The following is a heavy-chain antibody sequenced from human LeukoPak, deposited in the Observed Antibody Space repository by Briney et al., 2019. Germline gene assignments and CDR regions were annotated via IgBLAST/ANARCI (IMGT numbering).Heavy chain of an antibody. V-gene: IGHV3-30*02. D-gene: IGHD6-19*01. CDR3: ATDRPGGGWSFDY. Sequence: GGSLRLSCAASGFTFSAYGMHWVRQAPGKGLEWVTFIWYDGSNKYYADSVKGRFIISRDNSKNTLYLQMNSLRPEDTAVYYCATDRPGGGWSFDYWGQGTLVIVSS. CDR1: GFTFSAYG. J-gene: IGHJ4*02. CDR2: IWYDGSNK.